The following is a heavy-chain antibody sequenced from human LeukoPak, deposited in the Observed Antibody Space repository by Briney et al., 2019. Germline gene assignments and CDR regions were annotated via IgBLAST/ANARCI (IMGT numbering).Heavy chain of an antibody. D-gene: IGHD3-3*01. CDR3: ARESAVTGYDFGLYGMDV. Sequence: SVKVSCKASGGTFSSYAISWVRQAPGRGLEWMGGIIPIFGTANYAQKFQGRVTITADESASTAYMELSSLRSEDTAVYYCARESAVTGYDFGLYGMDVWGQGTTVTVSS. CDR2: IIPIFGTA. V-gene: IGHV1-69*13. CDR1: GGTFSSYA. J-gene: IGHJ6*02.